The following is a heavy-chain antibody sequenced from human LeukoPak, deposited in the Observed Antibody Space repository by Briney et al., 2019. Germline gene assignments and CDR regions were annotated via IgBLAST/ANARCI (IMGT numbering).Heavy chain of an antibody. CDR2: INQDGSEE. J-gene: IGHJ4*02. CDR3: ARVDWYKFDY. CDR1: GFIFSDYW. V-gene: IGHV3-7*02. Sequence: GGSLRLSCAGSGFIFSDYWVHWVRQAPGKGLEWVAHINQDGSEEYYVDSVKGRFTISRDNAKNSLYLQMNSLRAEDTAVYYCARVDWYKFDYWGQGTLVTVSS. D-gene: IGHD3-9*01.